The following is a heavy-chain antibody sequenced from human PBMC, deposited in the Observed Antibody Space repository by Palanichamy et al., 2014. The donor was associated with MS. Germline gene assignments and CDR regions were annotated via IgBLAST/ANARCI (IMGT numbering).Heavy chain of an antibody. D-gene: IGHD1-1*01. V-gene: IGHV3-23*01. J-gene: IGHJ4*02. CDR3: ARQLAIDY. Sequence: DSVKGRFSISRDNSKNTLYLQMNTLGAEDTATHYCARQLAIDYWGQGALVTVSS.